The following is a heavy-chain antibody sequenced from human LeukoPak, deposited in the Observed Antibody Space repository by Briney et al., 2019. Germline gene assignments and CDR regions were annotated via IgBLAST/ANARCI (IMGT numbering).Heavy chain of an antibody. V-gene: IGHV3-15*01. J-gene: IGHJ4*02. CDR2: IKSKTDGGTT. CDR3: ARDSAAAPHYFDY. Sequence: PGGSLRLSCAASGFTFSNAWMSWVRKAQGRGWEWVAGIKSKTDGGTTDYAAPVKGRFTISRDDSKNTLYLQMNSLRAEDTAVYYCARDSAAAPHYFDYWGQGTLVTVSS. CDR1: GFTFSNAW. D-gene: IGHD2-2*01.